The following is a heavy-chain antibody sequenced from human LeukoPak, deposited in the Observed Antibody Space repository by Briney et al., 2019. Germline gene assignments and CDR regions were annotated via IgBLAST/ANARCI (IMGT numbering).Heavy chain of an antibody. CDR2: ISGSGGST. D-gene: IGHD3-9*01. CDR3: AKDRRYDILTGYYAGPHFDY. Sequence: PGGSLRLSCAASGFTFSGYAMSWVRQAPGKGLEWVSAISGSGGSTYYADSVKGRFTISRDNSNNTLYLQMNSLRAEDTAVYFCAKDRRYDILTGYYAGPHFDYWGQGTLVTVSS. J-gene: IGHJ4*02. V-gene: IGHV3-23*01. CDR1: GFTFSGYA.